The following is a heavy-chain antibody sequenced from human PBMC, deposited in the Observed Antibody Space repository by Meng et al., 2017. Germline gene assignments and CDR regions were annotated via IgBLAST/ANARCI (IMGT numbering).Heavy chain of an antibody. CDR1: GLTFSSYG. Sequence: VQLVGSGGGVVQPGRSLRLSCAASGLTFSSYGMHWVRQAPGKGLEWVAVIWYDGSNKYYADSVKGRFTISRDNSKNTLYLQMNSLRAEDTAVYYCARGLSTTYWYFDLWGRGTLVTVSS. V-gene: IGHV3-33*01. CDR2: IWYDGSNK. CDR3: ARGLSTTYWYFDL. J-gene: IGHJ2*01. D-gene: IGHD2/OR15-2a*01.